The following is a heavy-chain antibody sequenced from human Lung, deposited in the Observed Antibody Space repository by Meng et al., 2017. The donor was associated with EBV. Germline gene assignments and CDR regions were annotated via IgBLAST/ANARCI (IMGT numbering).Heavy chain of an antibody. CDR1: GGSISSYY. V-gene: IGHV4-59*08. CDR2: IYYSGST. Sequence: QVQLQESGPGLVKPSETLSLPCTVSGGSISSYYWSWIRQPPGKGLEWIGHIYYSGSTNYNPSLKSRVTISVDTSKNQFPLKLSSVTATDTAVYYCARQSGYFDYWGQGTLVTVSS. J-gene: IGHJ4*02. CDR3: ARQSGYFDY. D-gene: IGHD3-10*01.